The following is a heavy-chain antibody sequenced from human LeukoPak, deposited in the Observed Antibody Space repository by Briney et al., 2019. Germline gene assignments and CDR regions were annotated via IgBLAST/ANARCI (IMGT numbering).Heavy chain of an antibody. D-gene: IGHD5-12*01. CDR1: GYTFTGYY. J-gene: IGHJ4*02. CDR3: AGEVDIVATFDY. CDR2: INPYNWDK. V-gene: IGHV1-2*06. Sequence: ASVKVSYKASGYTFTGYYMHWLRQAPAQGLDWMERINPYNWDKNYPPKFQGRITMTRETSIGPAYMEPGRLSSDDTAVYYCAGEVDIVATFDYWGQGTLVTVSS.